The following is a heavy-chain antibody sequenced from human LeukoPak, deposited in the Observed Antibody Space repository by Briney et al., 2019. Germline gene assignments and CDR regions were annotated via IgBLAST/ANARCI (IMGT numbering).Heavy chain of an antibody. V-gene: IGHV1-2*02. CDR3: ATPGGRYYDSSGPRDY. D-gene: IGHD3-22*01. Sequence: GASVKVSCKASGYTFTGYYMHWVRQAPGQGPEWMGWINPNSGDTDYVQKFQGRVTMTEDTSTDTVYMELSSLRSEDTAVYYCATPGGRYYDSSGPRDYWGQGTLVTVSS. CDR1: GYTFTGYY. J-gene: IGHJ4*02. CDR2: INPNSGDT.